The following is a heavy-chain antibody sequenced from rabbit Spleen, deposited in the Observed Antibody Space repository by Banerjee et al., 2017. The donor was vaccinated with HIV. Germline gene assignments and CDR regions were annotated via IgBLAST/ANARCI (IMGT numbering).Heavy chain of an antibody. CDR3: ARGANDDGAGYDL. V-gene: IGHV1S40*01. CDR1: GFSFSSGYD. J-gene: IGHJ4*01. CDR2: IYTDSGNT. D-gene: IGHD6-1*01. Sequence: QSLEESGGDLVKPGASLTLTCTASGFSFSSGYDMCWVRQAPGKGLEWIACIYTDSGNTYYASWAKGRFTISKTSSTTMTLQLNSLTAADTATYFCARGANDDGAGYDLWGPGTLVTVS.